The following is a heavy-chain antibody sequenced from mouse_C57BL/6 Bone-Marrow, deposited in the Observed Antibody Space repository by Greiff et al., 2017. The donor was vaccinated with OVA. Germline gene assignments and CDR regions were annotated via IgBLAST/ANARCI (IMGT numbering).Heavy chain of an antibody. J-gene: IGHJ1*03. V-gene: IGHV5-6*01. CDR3: ARPPITTVVAGGYFDV. CDR1: GFTFSSYG. CDR2: ISSGGSYT. Sequence: EVKLQESGGDLVKPGGSLKLSCAASGFTFSSYGMSWVRQTPDKRLEWVATISSGGSYTYYPDSVKGLFTISRDNAKNTLYLQMSSLKSEDTAMYYCARPPITTVVAGGYFDVWGTGTTVTVSS. D-gene: IGHD1-1*01.